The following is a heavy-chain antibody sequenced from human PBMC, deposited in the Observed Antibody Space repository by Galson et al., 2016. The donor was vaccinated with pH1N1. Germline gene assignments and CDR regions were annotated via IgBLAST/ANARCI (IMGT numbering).Heavy chain of an antibody. V-gene: IGHV3-7*01. D-gene: IGHD5-12*01. CDR1: GFRLSSFW. CDR3: ARSIGNIGAH. CDR2: INEDGSKI. J-gene: IGHJ4*02. Sequence: LRLSCAASGFRLSSFWMTWVRQAPEKGLEWVANINEDGSKICYVDSVKGRFTISRDDAKNSLYLQMNSLRAEDTAVYYCARSIGNIGAHWGQGTLVTVSS.